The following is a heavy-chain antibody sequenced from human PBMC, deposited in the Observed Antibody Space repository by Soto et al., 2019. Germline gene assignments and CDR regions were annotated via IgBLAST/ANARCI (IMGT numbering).Heavy chain of an antibody. CDR2: VYATGST. Sequence: PSETLSLTCTVSGGSISGYYWSWIRQFAGKGLEWLGRVYATGSTNFNPSPKNRVTMSVDMSKDQFSLRLDSVTAADTAVYYGAREWDYASKEYYPYYFDYWGQGTPVTVSS. J-gene: IGHJ4*02. CDR3: AREWDYASKEYYPYYFDY. V-gene: IGHV4-4*07. D-gene: IGHD3-22*01. CDR1: GGSISGYY.